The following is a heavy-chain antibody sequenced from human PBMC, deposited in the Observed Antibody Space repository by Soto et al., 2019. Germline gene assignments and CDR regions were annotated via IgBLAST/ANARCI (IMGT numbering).Heavy chain of an antibody. J-gene: IGHJ6*02. V-gene: IGHV1-2*02. CDR1: GYTFTVYY. Sequence: ASVKVSCKASGYTFTVYYMHWVRQAPGQGLEWRGWINPNTGDTLYAQKFQGRVTMTRATSITTAYMELNSLRSDDTAVYFCAREGQGREGTTVTTLVRGMDVWGQGTTVTVSS. CDR3: AREGQGREGTTVTTLVRGMDV. CDR2: INPNTGDT. D-gene: IGHD1-1*01.